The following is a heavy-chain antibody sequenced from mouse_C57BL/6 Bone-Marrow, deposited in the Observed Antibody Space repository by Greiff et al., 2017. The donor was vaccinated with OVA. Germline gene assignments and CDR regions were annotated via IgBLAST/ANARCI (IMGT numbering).Heavy chain of an antibody. D-gene: IGHD1-1*01. CDR3: ARNYYECFYAMDY. Sequence: QVQLKESGPGLVAPSQSLSITCTVSGFSLTSYGVHWVRQPPGKGLEWLVVIWSDGSTNYNSALKSRLSISKDNSKSQVFLKMNSLQTDDTAMYYCARNYYECFYAMDYWGQGTSVTVSS. CDR2: IWSDGST. CDR1: GFSLTSYG. V-gene: IGHV2-6*03. J-gene: IGHJ4*01.